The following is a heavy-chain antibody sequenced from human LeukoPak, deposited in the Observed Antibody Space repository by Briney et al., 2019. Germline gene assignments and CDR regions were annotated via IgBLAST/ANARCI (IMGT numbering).Heavy chain of an antibody. CDR1: GGTFSSYA. V-gene: IGHV1-69*01. CDR3: ARPYCSSTSCYGDYYYGMDV. J-gene: IGHJ6*02. D-gene: IGHD2-2*01. Sequence: GSSVTVSCTASGGTFSSYAISWVRQAPGQGLEWMGGIIPIFGTANYAQKFQGRVTITADESTSTAYMELSSLRSEDTAVYYCARPYCSSTSCYGDYYYGMDVWGQGTTVTVSS. CDR2: IIPIFGTA.